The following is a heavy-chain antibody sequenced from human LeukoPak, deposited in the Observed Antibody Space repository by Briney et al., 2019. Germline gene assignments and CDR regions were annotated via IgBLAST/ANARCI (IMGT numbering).Heavy chain of an antibody. CDR3: ASPPAAKRYYYYGMDV. J-gene: IGHJ6*02. CDR1: GGTFSSYA. CDR2: IIPILGIA. Sequence: ASVKVSCKASGGTFSSYAISWVRQAPGQGLEWMGSIIPILGIANYAQKFQGRVTITADKSTSTAYMELSSLRSEDTAVYYCASPPAAKRYYYYGMDVWGQGTTVTVSS. V-gene: IGHV1-69*04. D-gene: IGHD2-2*01.